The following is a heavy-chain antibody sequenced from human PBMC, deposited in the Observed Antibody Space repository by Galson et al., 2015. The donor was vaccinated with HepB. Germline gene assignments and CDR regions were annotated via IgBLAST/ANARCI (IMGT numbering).Heavy chain of an antibody. Sequence: SLRLSCAASGFTFSSYGMHWVRQAPGKGLEWVAVISYDGSNKYYADSVKGRFTISRDNSKNTLYLQMNSLRAEDTAVYYCAKVGFWSGIDYWGQGTLVTVSS. V-gene: IGHV3-30*18. CDR3: AKVGFWSGIDY. D-gene: IGHD3-3*01. CDR2: ISYDGSNK. CDR1: GFTFSSYG. J-gene: IGHJ4*02.